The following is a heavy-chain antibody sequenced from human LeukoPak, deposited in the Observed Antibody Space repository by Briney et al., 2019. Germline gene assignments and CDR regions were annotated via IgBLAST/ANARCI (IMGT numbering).Heavy chain of an antibody. CDR1: GYTFSSHD. Sequence: ASVKVSCKASGYTFSSHDINWVRQATGQGLEWMGWMNPNSGNTGYAQKVQGRVTMTRDTSITTAYMELSSLRPEDTAVYYCARRYRGVMQGYFDYWGQGTLVTVSS. V-gene: IGHV1-8*01. D-gene: IGHD5-12*01. J-gene: IGHJ4*02. CDR2: MNPNSGNT. CDR3: ARRYRGVMQGYFDY.